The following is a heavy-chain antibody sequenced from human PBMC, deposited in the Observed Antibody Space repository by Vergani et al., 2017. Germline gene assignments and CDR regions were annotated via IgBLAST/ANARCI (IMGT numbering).Heavy chain of an antibody. V-gene: IGHV1-69*01. J-gene: IGHJ4*02. CDR1: GGTFSSYA. Sequence: QVQLVQSGAEVKKPGSSVKVSCKASGGTFSSYAISWVRQAPGQGLEWMGGIIPIFGTANYAQKFQGRVTITADESTSTAYMELSSLRSEDTAVYYCARDRAYSSAPRFEYWGQGTLVTVSS. CDR2: IIPIFGTA. CDR3: ARDRAYSSAPRFEY. D-gene: IGHD6-25*01.